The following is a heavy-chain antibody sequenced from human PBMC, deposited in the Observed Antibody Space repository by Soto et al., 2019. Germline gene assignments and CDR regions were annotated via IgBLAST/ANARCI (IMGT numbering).Heavy chain of an antibody. V-gene: IGHV3-15*01. Sequence: EVQLVESGGGLVKPGGSLRLSCAASGFTFSNAWMSWVRQAPGKGLEWVGRIKSKTDGGTTDYAAPVKGRFTISRDDSKNTVYRQMNSLKTEDTAVYYCTRGYCSSTSCHFTPPYYYYYMDVWGKGTTVTVSS. CDR1: GFTFSNAW. CDR2: IKSKTDGGTT. J-gene: IGHJ6*03. CDR3: TRGYCSSTSCHFTPPYYYYYMDV. D-gene: IGHD2-2*01.